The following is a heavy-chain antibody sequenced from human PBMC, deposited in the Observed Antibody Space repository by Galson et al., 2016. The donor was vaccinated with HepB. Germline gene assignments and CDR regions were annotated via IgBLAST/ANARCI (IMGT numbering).Heavy chain of an antibody. V-gene: IGHV3-30*14. D-gene: IGHD3-10*01. Sequence: SLRLSCAASGFTFGNYVMHWVRQTPGMGLAWVAVICSDGNEKYYADSVQGRFTLSRDNSKNTLYLQMNSLRAEDTAVYYCARLYFGSGGAVDYWGQGTLVTVSS. J-gene: IGHJ4*02. CDR1: GFTFGNYV. CDR2: ICSDGNEK. CDR3: ARLYFGSGGAVDY.